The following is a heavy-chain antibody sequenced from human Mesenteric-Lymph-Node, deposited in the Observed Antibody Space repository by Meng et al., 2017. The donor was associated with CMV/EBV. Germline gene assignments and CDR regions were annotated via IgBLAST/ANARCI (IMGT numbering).Heavy chain of an antibody. Sequence: TFTSYVINWVRQDPGQGLEWMGWINTYTGNPTYAQGFTGRFVFSVDTSVSTAYLQVSSLKAEDTAVYYCARDLGSSGYGRLRTRFDYWGQGTLVTVSS. CDR1: TFTSYV. D-gene: IGHD5-12*01. CDR2: INTYTGNP. V-gene: IGHV7-4-1*02. J-gene: IGHJ4*02. CDR3: ARDLGSSGYGRLRTRFDY.